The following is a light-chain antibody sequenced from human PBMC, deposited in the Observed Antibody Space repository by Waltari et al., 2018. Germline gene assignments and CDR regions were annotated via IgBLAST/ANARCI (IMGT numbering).Light chain of an antibody. Sequence: SALTQPDSVSGSPGQSITISCTGVSSDVGGYDYVSWYQQHPGQAPKVIIYDVSNWPSGVSNRFSGSKSGSSASLTISGLQAEDEADYYCSSYTSSTTGIFGGGTKLTVL. J-gene: IGLJ2*01. V-gene: IGLV2-14*01. CDR1: SSDVGGYDY. CDR3: SSYTSSTTGI. CDR2: DVS.